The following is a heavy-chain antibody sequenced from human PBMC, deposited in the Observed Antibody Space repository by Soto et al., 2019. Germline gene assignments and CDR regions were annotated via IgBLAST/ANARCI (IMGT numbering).Heavy chain of an antibody. CDR3: ARDLGTTIAGPPRRETYGWLDP. Sequence: QVQLVQSGAEVKRPGSSVKLSCKASGGTFTYYGISWVRQAPGQGLEWMGGIIPIMGAATYAQKFQGRLTITADQSTSTAYMELSSLGSEDTALYYCARDLGTTIAGPPRRETYGWLDPWGQRTLVTVSS. D-gene: IGHD3-22*01. J-gene: IGHJ5*02. CDR1: GGTFTYYG. V-gene: IGHV1-69*01. CDR2: IIPIMGAA.